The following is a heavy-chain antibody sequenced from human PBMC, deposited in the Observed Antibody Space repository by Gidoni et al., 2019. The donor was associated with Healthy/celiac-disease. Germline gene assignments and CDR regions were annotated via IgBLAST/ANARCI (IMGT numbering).Heavy chain of an antibody. Sequence: QVQLQQWGAGLLKPSETLSLTCAVYGGSFSGYYWSWIRQPPGKGLEWIGEINHSGSTNYNPSLKSRVTISVDTSKNQFSLKLSSVTAADTAVYYCARLTMGIAVAAIWDAFDIWGQGTMVTVSS. J-gene: IGHJ3*02. CDR3: ARLTMGIAVAAIWDAFDI. CDR1: GGSFSGYY. CDR2: INHSGST. D-gene: IGHD6-19*01. V-gene: IGHV4-34*01.